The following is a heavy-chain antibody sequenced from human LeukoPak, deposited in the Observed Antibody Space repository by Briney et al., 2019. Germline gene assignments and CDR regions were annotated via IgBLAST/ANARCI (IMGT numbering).Heavy chain of an antibody. D-gene: IGHD3-10*01. J-gene: IGHJ5*02. Sequence: PSETLSLTCTVSGGSISSYYWSWIRQPPGKGLEWIGGIYYSGSTNYNPSLKSRVTISVDTSKNQFSLKLSSVTAADTAVYYCAIDHNENGLGSGSYFWFDPWGQGTLVTVSS. CDR2: IYYSGST. CDR3: AIDHNENGLGSGSYFWFDP. V-gene: IGHV4-59*01. CDR1: GGSISSYY.